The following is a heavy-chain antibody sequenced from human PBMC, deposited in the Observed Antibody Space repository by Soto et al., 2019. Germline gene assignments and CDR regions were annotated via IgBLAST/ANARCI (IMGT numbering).Heavy chain of an antibody. D-gene: IGHD2-2*01. V-gene: IGHV4-30-2*01. CDR2: IYHNGSA. CDR3: ASDSTDYAPYFDY. CDR1: GGSITSVGYY. Sequence: QLQLQESGSGLVKPSQTLSLTCAVSGGSITSVGYYWSWIRQPPGKGLEWLGYIYHNGSAYYNPNLKRRLTISIDKSKNQFYLKLISVTASDTAVYYCASDSTDYAPYFDYWGQGTLVTVSS. J-gene: IGHJ4*02.